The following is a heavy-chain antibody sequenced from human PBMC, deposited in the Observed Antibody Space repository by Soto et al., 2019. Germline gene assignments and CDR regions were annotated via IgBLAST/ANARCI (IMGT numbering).Heavy chain of an antibody. CDR2: IYYSGST. CDR3: ARDSAYVDYGMDV. CDR1: GGSVSSDNYF. J-gene: IGHJ6*02. Sequence: QGQLQESGPGLVKPSETLSLICTVSGGSVSSDNYFWGWIRQPPGKGLEWIGYIYYSGSTDYSPSLKSRVTISVDTYKNQFSLRLSSVTAADTAVYYCARDSAYVDYGMDVWGQGTTVTVSS. D-gene: IGHD3-16*01. V-gene: IGHV4-61*01.